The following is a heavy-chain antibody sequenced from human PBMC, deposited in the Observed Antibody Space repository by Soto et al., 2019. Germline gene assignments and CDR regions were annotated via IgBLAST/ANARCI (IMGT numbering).Heavy chain of an antibody. CDR1: GYTFTHYY. D-gene: IGHD2-8*01. V-gene: IGHV1-46*01. CDR2: INPSGGST. J-gene: IGHJ4*02. Sequence: QVQLVQSGAEVKNPGASVKVSCKASGYTFTHYYIHWVRQAPGQGLEWMGMINPSGGSTSYAQTSNATLTTTTDSSNTSIHPEFSTPRYEDLCVYYCARPISPGCTNASCYPLDFWGQGALATVSS. CDR3: ARPISPGCTNASCYPLDF.